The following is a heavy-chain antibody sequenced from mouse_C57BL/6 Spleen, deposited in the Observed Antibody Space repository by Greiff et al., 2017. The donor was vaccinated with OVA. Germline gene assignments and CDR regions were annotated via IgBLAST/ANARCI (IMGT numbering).Heavy chain of an antibody. J-gene: IGHJ1*03. CDR3: ARNGGYGYDVWYFDV. CDR2: IWSDGST. Sequence: QVQLKESGPGLVAPSQSLSITCTVSGFSLTSYGVHWVRQPPGKGLEWLVVIWSDGSTTYNSALKSRLSISKDNSKSQVFLKMNSIQTDDTAMYYWARNGGYGYDVWYFDVWGTGTTVTVSS. D-gene: IGHD2-2*01. CDR1: GFSLTSYG. V-gene: IGHV2-6*02.